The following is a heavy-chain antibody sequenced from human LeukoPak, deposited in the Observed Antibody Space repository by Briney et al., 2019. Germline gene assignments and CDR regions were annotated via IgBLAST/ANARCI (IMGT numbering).Heavy chain of an antibody. Sequence: GGSLRPSCAASGFTFSSYSMNWVRQAPGKGLEWVSSISSSSSYIYYADSVKGRFTISRDNAKNSLYLQMNSLRAEDTAVYYCARDRGDQFVAPMDVWGQGTTVTVSS. D-gene: IGHD2-21*02. J-gene: IGHJ6*02. V-gene: IGHV3-21*01. CDR3: ARDRGDQFVAPMDV. CDR2: ISSSSSYI. CDR1: GFTFSSYS.